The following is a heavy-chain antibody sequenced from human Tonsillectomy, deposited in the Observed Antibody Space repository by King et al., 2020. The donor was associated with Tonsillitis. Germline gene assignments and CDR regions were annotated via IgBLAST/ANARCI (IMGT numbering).Heavy chain of an antibody. Sequence: DVQLVESGGGLVQPGGSLRLSCAASGFTFSSYAMSWVRQAPGKGLEWVSVIYSGGSSTYYADSVKGRFTISRDNSKNTLYLQMNSLRAEDTAVYYCAKSPLYRSSWSSTRYYFDYWGQGTLVTVSS. CDR2: IYSGGSST. V-gene: IGHV3-23*03. CDR3: AKSPLYRSSWSSTRYYFDY. CDR1: GFTFSSYA. J-gene: IGHJ4*02. D-gene: IGHD6-13*01.